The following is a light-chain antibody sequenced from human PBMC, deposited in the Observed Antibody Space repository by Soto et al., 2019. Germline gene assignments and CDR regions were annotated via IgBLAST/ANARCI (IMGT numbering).Light chain of an antibody. Sequence: DIQMTQSPSTLSGSVGDRVTITCRASQTISSWLAWYQQKPGKAPKLLIYKASSLESGVPSRFTGSGSGTEFTLTISSLQPDDSAIYYCQHYNTYSKTFGQGDKV. CDR3: QHYNTYSKT. CDR2: KAS. J-gene: IGKJ1*01. CDR1: QTISSW. V-gene: IGKV1-5*03.